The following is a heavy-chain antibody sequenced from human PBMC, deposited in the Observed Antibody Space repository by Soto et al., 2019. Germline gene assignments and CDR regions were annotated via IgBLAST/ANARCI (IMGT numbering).Heavy chain of an antibody. J-gene: IGHJ4*02. V-gene: IGHV1-18*01. CDR3: ARRLYGDYGY. Sequence: ASVKVSCKASGYSFTTSGITWVRQAPGQGLEWMGWISTYNGNTNYAQKLQDRVTLTTDTSTSTAYMELRSLRSDDTAVYYCARRLYGDYGYWGQGTLVTVSS. CDR1: GYSFTTSG. CDR2: ISTYNGNT. D-gene: IGHD4-17*01.